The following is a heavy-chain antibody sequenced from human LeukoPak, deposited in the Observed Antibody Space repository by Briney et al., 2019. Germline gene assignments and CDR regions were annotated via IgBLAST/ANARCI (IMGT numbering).Heavy chain of an antibody. Sequence: SVKVSCKASGGTFISYTISWVRQAPGQGLEWMGRIIPILGIANYAQKFQGRVTITADKSTSTAYMELSSLRSEDTAVYYCAGAAYNWNDYYYYGMDVWGQGTTVTVSS. J-gene: IGHJ6*02. CDR2: IIPILGIA. CDR1: GGTFISYT. CDR3: AGAAYNWNDYYYYGMDV. D-gene: IGHD1-20*01. V-gene: IGHV1-69*02.